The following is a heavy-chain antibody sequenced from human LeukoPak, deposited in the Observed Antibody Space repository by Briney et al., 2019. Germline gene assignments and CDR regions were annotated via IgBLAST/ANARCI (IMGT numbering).Heavy chain of an antibody. Sequence: ASVKVSCKASGYTFTSYDINWVRQATGQGLEWMGWMNPNSGNTGYAQKFQGRVTMTRNTSISTAYMELSSLRSEDTAVYYCARGALRYFDWSSRGLDYWGQGTLVTVSS. CDR1: GYTFTSYD. CDR3: ARGALRYFDWSSRGLDY. CDR2: MNPNSGNT. J-gene: IGHJ4*02. D-gene: IGHD3-9*01. V-gene: IGHV1-8*01.